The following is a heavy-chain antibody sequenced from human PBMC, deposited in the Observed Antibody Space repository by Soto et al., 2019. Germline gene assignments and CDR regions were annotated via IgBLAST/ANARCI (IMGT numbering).Heavy chain of an antibody. CDR2: ISGSGGST. J-gene: IGHJ4*02. Sequence: GGSLRLSCAASGFTFSSYAMSWVRQAPGKGLEWVSAISGSGGSTYYADSVKGRFTISRDNSKNTLYLQMNSLRAEDTAVYYCAKGSGIWFGLYYFDYWGQGTLVTVSS. CDR1: GFTFSSYA. D-gene: IGHD3-10*01. V-gene: IGHV3-23*01. CDR3: AKGSGIWFGLYYFDY.